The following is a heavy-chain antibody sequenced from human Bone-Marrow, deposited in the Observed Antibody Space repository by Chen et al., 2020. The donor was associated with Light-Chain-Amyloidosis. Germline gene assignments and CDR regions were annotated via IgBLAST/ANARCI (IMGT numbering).Heavy chain of an antibody. V-gene: IGHV3-30*02. CDR1: GFTFSSYG. D-gene: IGHD3-10*01. CDR3: ARDPSDYYYGSGSYYFDY. Sequence: GGGVVQPGGSLRLSCAASGFTFSSYGMHWVRQAPGKGLEWVAFIRYDGSNKYYADSVKGRFTISRDNSKNTLYLQMNSLRAEDTAVYYCARDPSDYYYGSGSYYFDYWGQGTLVTVSS. J-gene: IGHJ4*02. CDR2: IRYDGSNK.